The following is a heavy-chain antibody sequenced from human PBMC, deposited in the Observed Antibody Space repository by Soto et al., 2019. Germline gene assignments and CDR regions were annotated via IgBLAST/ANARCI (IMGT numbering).Heavy chain of an antibody. Sequence: GGSLRLSCTTSGISFGSYTMNWVRQAPGKGLEWVSSISTSASHIYYADSVKGRFTVSRDDGKNTLYLQMNNLRAEDTAVYFCATLLVPTTVLSPWFDPWGQGTLVTVSS. D-gene: IGHD1-7*01. CDR3: ATLLVPTTVLSPWFDP. V-gene: IGHV3-21*06. CDR2: ISTSASHI. J-gene: IGHJ5*02. CDR1: GISFGSYT.